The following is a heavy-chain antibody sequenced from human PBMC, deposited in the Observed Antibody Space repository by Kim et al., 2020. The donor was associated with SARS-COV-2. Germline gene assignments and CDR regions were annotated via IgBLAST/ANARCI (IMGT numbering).Heavy chain of an antibody. D-gene: IGHD3-10*01. J-gene: IGHJ3*02. V-gene: IGHV3-30*02. CDR3: AKCSMVRGVRDAFDI. Sequence: DSVKGRFTIARDNSKNTLYLQMNSLRAEDTAVYYCAKCSMVRGVRDAFDIWGQGTMVTVSS.